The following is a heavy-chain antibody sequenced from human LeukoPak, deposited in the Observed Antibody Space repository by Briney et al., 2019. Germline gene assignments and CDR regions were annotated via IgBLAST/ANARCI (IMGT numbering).Heavy chain of an antibody. D-gene: IGHD3-22*01. Sequence: LSVTLSLTCTVSGGSISDYYWSWIRQPPGKGLEWIGYIYYSGSTKYNPYLKSRVTISIDTSKNQFSLKLSSVTAADTALYYCARGTGAYYYLWGQGTMVTVSS. J-gene: IGHJ3*01. CDR2: IYYSGST. CDR3: ARGTGAYYYL. V-gene: IGHV4-59*01. CDR1: GGSISDYY.